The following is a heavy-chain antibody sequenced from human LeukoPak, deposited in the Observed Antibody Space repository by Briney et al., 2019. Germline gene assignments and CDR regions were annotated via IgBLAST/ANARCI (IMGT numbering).Heavy chain of an antibody. CDR3: ANGGVGYCSGGSCYSPFDY. D-gene: IGHD2-15*01. Sequence: GGSLRLSCAASGFTFSSYWMSWVRQAPGKGLEWVANIKQDGSEKYYVDSVKGRFTISRDNAKNSLYLQMNSLRAEDTAVYYCANGGVGYCSGGSCYSPFDYWGQGSLVTVSS. J-gene: IGHJ4*02. V-gene: IGHV3-7*01. CDR1: GFTFSSYW. CDR2: IKQDGSEK.